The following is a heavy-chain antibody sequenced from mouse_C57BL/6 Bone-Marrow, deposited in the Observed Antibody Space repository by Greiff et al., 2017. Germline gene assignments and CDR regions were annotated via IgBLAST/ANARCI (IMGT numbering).Heavy chain of an antibody. CDR3: ARLRAMDY. CDR1: GYTFTSYW. Sequence: VQLQQSGAELVKPGASVKLSCKASGYTFTSYWMHWVKQRPGQGLEWIGMIHPNSGSTNYNEKFKSKATLTVDKSSSTDYMQLSSLTSEDAAVYCCARLRAMDYWGQGTSVTVSS. J-gene: IGHJ4*01. CDR2: IHPNSGST. V-gene: IGHV1-64*01.